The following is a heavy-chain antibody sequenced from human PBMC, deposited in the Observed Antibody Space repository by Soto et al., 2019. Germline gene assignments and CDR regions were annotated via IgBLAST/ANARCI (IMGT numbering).Heavy chain of an antibody. CDR1: GGSITSSGYY. D-gene: IGHD2-2*01. CDR2: TSNSGST. J-gene: IGHJ4*02. CDR3: ARGGGSTKVDY. V-gene: IGHV4-31*03. Sequence: QVQLQESGPGLVKPSQTLSLTCTVSGGSITSSGYYWSWIRQHPGEGLEWIGFTSNSGSTSYNPSXKXRVTISVDPSSNQFSLNLKSVTAADTAVYYCARGGGSTKVDYWGQGTLVTVSP.